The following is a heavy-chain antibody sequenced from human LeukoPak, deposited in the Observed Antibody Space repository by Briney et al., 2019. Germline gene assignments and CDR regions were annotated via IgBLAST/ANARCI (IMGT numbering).Heavy chain of an antibody. J-gene: IGHJ4*02. CDR3: ARAMYGVWGEASDY. CDR2: IKQDGSEK. V-gene: IGHV3-7*03. CDR1: GFTFSSYW. Sequence: PGGSLRLSCAASGFTFSSYWMSWVRQAPGKGLEWVANIKQDGSEKYYVDSVKGRFTISRDNAKNSLYLQMNSLRAEDTALYHCARAMYGVWGEASDYWGQGTLVTVSS. D-gene: IGHD4-17*01.